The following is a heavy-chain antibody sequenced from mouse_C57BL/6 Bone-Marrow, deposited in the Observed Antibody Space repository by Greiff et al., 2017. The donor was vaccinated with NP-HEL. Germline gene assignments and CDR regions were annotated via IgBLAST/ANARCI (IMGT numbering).Heavy chain of an antibody. J-gene: IGHJ3*01. D-gene: IGHD3-2*01. CDR2: INPSSGYT. V-gene: IGHV1-7*01. CDR3: ASLDSSRFAY. Sequence: QVHVKQSGAELAKPGASVKLSCKASGYTFTSYWMHWVKQRPGQGLEWIGYINPSSGYTKYNQKFKDKATLTADKSSSTAYMQLSSLTYEDSAVYYCASLDSSRFAYWGQGTLVTVSA. CDR1: GYTFTSYW.